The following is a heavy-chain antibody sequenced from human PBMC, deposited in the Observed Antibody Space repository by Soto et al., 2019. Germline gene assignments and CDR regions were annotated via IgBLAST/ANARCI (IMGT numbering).Heavy chain of an antibody. CDR3: ARAVKRGYCSGGSCRYFDY. J-gene: IGHJ4*02. Sequence: SETLSLTCAVYGGSFSGYYWSWIRQPPGKGLEWIGEINHSGSTNYNPSLKSRITISVDTSKNQFSLKLSSVTAADSAVYYCARAVKRGYCSGGSCRYFDYWGQGTLVTVSS. D-gene: IGHD2-15*01. V-gene: IGHV4-34*01. CDR1: GGSFSGYY. CDR2: INHSGST.